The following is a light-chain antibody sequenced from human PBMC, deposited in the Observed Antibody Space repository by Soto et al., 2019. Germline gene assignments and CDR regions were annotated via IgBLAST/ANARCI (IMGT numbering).Light chain of an antibody. CDR3: QQRGT. J-gene: IGKJ3*01. Sequence: VLTQSPGTLSLSPGARATLSCRASQFVSSTYLAWYQQRPGQAPRPLIYDTSYRAAGIPARFSGSGSGTDFTLTISSLEPEDLAVYYCQQRGTFGPGTKVDIK. CDR2: DTS. V-gene: IGKV3D-20*02. CDR1: QFVSSTY.